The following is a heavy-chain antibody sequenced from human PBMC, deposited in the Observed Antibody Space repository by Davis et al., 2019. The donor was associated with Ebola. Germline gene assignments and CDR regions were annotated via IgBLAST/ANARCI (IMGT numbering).Heavy chain of an antibody. Sequence: GESLKISCQASGYSFSTYWIGWVRQMPGEGLEWMGIIYSGDSDVRYSPSFQGQVTISADKSLTTAYLQWSSLKASDSARYYCAKVFNAEHGRGRGYFDYWGQGTLVTVSS. CDR1: GYSFSTYW. CDR2: IYSGDSDV. D-gene: IGHD3-10*01. V-gene: IGHV5-51*01. J-gene: IGHJ4*02. CDR3: AKVFNAEHGRGRGYFDY.